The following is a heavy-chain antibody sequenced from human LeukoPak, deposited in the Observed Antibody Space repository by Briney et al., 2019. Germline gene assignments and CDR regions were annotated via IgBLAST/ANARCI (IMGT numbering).Heavy chain of an antibody. J-gene: IGHJ4*02. CDR3: ARDRSELCSDY. Sequence: PGGSLRLSCAASGFTFSDYYMSWIRQAPGKGLEWAAYISSGTYYADSVKGRFTISRDNAKNSLYLQMNSLRAEDTAVYYCARDRSELCSDYWGQGTLVTVSS. V-gene: IGHV3-11*01. CDR1: GFTFSDYY. CDR2: ISSGT. D-gene: IGHD2-21*01.